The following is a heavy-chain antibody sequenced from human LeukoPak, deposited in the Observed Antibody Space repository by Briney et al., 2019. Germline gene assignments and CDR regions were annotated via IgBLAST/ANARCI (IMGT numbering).Heavy chain of an antibody. CDR3: ARGCSSISWYVGFDY. J-gene: IGHJ4*02. CDR2: TSGYNGDT. D-gene: IGHD2-2*01. Sequence: ASVKVSCKASGYSLSTFGINWVRQAPGKGLEWLGWTSGYNGDTSYAQKVQGRVTMSTDTSASTAYMELRSLTSDDTAVYYCARGCSSISWYVGFDYWGQGTPVTVSS. V-gene: IGHV1-18*01. CDR1: GYSLSTFG.